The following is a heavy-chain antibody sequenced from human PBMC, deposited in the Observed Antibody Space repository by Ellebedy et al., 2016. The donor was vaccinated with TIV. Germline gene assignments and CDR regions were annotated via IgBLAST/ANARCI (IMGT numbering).Heavy chain of an antibody. CDR2: IHPGDFGDSDI. CDR3: ARRHRDYSSPSYVY. J-gene: IGHJ4*02. D-gene: IGHD6-6*01. Sequence: GESLKISCKGSGYSFTRQWIAWVRQMPGKGLEWMGIIHPGDFGDSDIRYSPSFQGQVTISADRSSSIAYLQWSSLKASDTAMYYCARRHRDYSSPSYVYWGQGTLLTVSS. CDR1: GYSFTRQW. V-gene: IGHV5-51*01.